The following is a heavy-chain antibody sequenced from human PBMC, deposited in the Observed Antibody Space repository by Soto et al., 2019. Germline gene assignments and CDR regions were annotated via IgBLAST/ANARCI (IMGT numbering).Heavy chain of an antibody. J-gene: IGHJ6*02. CDR3: ARTSAAGKYYYGMDV. CDR2: IYPGDSDT. V-gene: IGHV5-51*01. D-gene: IGHD6-13*01. CDR1: GYSFTSYW. Sequence: EVQLVQSGAEVKKPGESLKITCKGSGYSFTSYWIGWVRQMPGKGLEWMGIIYPGDSDTRYSPSFQGQVTISADKSISTAYLQWSSLKASDTAMYYCARTSAAGKYYYGMDVWGQGTTVTVSS.